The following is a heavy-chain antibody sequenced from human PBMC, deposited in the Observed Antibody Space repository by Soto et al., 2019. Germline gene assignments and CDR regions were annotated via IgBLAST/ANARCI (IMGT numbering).Heavy chain of an antibody. CDR3: ARVDCSGGSCYEVRWFDP. Sequence: KPSETLSLTCTVSGGSITSYYWSWIRQPPGKGLEWIGYIYYSGSTNYNPSLKSRVTISVDTSKNQFSLQLSSVTAADTAVYYCARVDCSGGSCYEVRWFDPWGQGTLVTVSS. V-gene: IGHV4-59*01. J-gene: IGHJ5*02. D-gene: IGHD2-15*01. CDR2: IYYSGST. CDR1: GGSITSYY.